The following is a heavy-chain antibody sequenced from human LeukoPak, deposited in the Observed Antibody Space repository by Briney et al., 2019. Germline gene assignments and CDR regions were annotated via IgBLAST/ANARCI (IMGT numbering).Heavy chain of an antibody. CDR3: MRESGSGGRDWFDP. Sequence: GASVKVSCKASGYTFINHDINWVRQAAGQGLEWMGWMNSNTGNAGYAQKFQGRVTFTRDTSISTAYMELRSLRSEDTAVYYCMRESGSGGRDWFDPWGQGSLVTVSS. CDR1: GYTFINHD. V-gene: IGHV1-8*01. CDR2: MNSNTGNA. D-gene: IGHD1-26*01. J-gene: IGHJ5*02.